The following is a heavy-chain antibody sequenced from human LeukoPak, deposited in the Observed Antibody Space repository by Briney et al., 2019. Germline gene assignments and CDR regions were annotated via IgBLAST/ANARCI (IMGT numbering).Heavy chain of an antibody. D-gene: IGHD3-22*01. CDR1: GYTFTSYD. CDR3: ARGQTYYYDSRARGSWFDP. Sequence: ASVKVSCKASGYTFTSYDINWVRQATGQGLEWMGWMNPNSSNTGYAQKFQGRVTMTRNTSISTAYMELSSLRSEDTAVYYCARGQTYYYDSRARGSWFDPWGQGTLVTVSS. J-gene: IGHJ5*02. CDR2: MNPNSSNT. V-gene: IGHV1-8*01.